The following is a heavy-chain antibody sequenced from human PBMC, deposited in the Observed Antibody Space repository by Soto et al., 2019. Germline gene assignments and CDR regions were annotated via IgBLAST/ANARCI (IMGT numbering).Heavy chain of an antibody. CDR3: ATATVTTYYYGMDV. J-gene: IGHJ6*02. CDR1: GFTFSSYG. CDR2: IWYDGSNK. V-gene: IGHV3-33*01. Sequence: QVQLVESGGGVVQPGRSLRLSCAASGFTFSSYGMHWVRQAPGKGLEWVAVIWYDGSNKYYADSVKGRFTISRDNSKNTLYLQMKSMRAEGTVVYYWATATVTTYYYGMDVWGQGTTVTVSS. D-gene: IGHD4-17*01.